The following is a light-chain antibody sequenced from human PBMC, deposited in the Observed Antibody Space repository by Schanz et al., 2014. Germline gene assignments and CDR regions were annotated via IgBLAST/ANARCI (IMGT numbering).Light chain of an antibody. J-gene: IGLJ3*02. Sequence: QSALTQPASVSGSPGQSITISCTGTSSDVGGYNYVSWYQQYPGKAPKLMIYDVSNRPSGVSDRFSGSKSGNTASLTISGLQAEDESDYYCISYTSSRTKGVFGGGTKLTVL. CDR3: ISYTSSRTKGV. V-gene: IGLV2-14*03. CDR1: SSDVGGYNY. CDR2: DVS.